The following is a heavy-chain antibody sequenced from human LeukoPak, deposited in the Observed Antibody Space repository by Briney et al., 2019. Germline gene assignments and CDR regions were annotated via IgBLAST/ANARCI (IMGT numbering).Heavy chain of an antibody. Sequence: SETLSLTCTISGASIDSYYWSWIRQPPGKGLEWIGCIYYSGTTNYNPSLKRRVTISVDTSKNQFSLKLSSVTAADTAVYYCAGLIRPGWFDPWGQGTLVTVSS. CDR2: IYYSGTT. J-gene: IGHJ5*02. CDR3: AGLIRPGWFDP. CDR1: GASIDSYY. V-gene: IGHV4-59*08. D-gene: IGHD1-14*01.